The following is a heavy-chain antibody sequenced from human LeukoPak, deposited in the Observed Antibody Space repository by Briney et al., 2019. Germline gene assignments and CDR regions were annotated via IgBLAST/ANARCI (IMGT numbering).Heavy chain of an antibody. D-gene: IGHD1-26*01. CDR2: IRSKTNIYAT. V-gene: IGHV3-73*01. J-gene: IGHJ4*02. CDR3: TTSGRSYVMQSELFDY. CDR1: GFTFSDSA. Sequence: PGGSLRLSCAASGFTFSDSAIHWVRQASGKGLEWVGRIRSKTNIYATAYAASVKGRFIISRDDSKNTAYLQMNSLQTEDTAVYYCTTSGRSYVMQSELFDYWGQGTLVTVSS.